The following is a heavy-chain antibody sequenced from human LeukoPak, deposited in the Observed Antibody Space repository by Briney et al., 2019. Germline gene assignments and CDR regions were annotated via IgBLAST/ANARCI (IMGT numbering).Heavy chain of an antibody. CDR2: IKPDGSEK. J-gene: IGHJ4*02. CDR1: GITFSGNW. V-gene: IGHV3-7*05. D-gene: IGHD3/OR15-3a*01. Sequence: DPGGSLRLSCADSGITFSGNWMSWVRQAPGKGLEWVAHIKPDGSEKYYVDSVRGRFTISRDNAENSLYLEMNSLRAEDTAVYYYARDRDWSFDYWGQGTLVTVSS. CDR3: ARDRDWSFDY.